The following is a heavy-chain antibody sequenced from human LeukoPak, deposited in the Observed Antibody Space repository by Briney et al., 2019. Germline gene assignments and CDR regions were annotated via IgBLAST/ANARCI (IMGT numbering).Heavy chain of an antibody. D-gene: IGHD2-21*01. V-gene: IGHV3-30*04. CDR3: AKDFRIGYSAHFDY. J-gene: IGHJ4*02. CDR1: GFTFSTYA. Sequence: PGRSLRLSCAASGFTFSTYAMHWVRLAPGKGLEWVALTSFDGSNKYYADSVKGRFSISRDNSKNTLYLQMDSLRGEDTAVYYCAKDFRIGYSAHFDYWGQGALVTVSS. CDR2: TSFDGSNK.